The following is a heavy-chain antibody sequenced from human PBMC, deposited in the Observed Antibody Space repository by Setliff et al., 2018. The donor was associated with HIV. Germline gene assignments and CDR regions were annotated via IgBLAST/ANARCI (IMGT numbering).Heavy chain of an antibody. CDR1: GGSISSGSYY. V-gene: IGHV4-61*09. Sequence: PSETLSLTCTVSGGSISSGSYYWSWIRQPAGKGLEWIGHIYTSGSTNYNPSLKSRVTISVDTSKNQFSLKLSSVTAADTVVYYCAREPTLYCGGDCYFDYWGQGTLVTVSS. D-gene: IGHD2-21*02. J-gene: IGHJ4*02. CDR3: AREPTLYCGGDCYFDY. CDR2: IYTSGST.